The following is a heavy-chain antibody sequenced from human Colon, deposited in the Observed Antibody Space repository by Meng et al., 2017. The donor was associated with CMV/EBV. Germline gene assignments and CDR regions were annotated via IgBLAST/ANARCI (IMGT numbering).Heavy chain of an antibody. CDR1: GFRLDGYS. CDR3: AKDMFGSGSSDDF. J-gene: IGHJ4*02. V-gene: IGHV3-43*01. Sequence: GSGFRLDGYSMHWVRHTPGKGLEWLSLITWDGGRIYYADAVKGRFVVSRDNTKNVLHLEMNSLKPEDSGLYHCAKDMFGSGSSDDFWGQGTLVTVSS. CDR2: ITWDGGRI. D-gene: IGHD3-10*01.